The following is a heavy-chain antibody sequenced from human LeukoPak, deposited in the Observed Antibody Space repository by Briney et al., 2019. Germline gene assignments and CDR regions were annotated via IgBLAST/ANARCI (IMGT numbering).Heavy chain of an antibody. CDR2: INSDGSST. Sequence: PWGSLRLSCAASGFMFSTYNMNWVRQAPGKGLVWVSRINSDGSSTSYADSVKGRFTISRDNAKNTLYLQMNSLRAEDTAVYYCARDRSIASDYWGQGTLVTVSS. J-gene: IGHJ4*02. CDR1: GFMFSTYN. V-gene: IGHV3-74*01. D-gene: IGHD6-6*01. CDR3: ARDRSIASDY.